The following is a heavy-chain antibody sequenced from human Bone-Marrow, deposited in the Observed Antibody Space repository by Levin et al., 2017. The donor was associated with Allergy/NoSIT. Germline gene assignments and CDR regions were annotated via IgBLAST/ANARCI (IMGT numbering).Heavy chain of an antibody. D-gene: IGHD3-22*01. CDR1: GFTFSNAW. J-gene: IGHJ4*02. CDR2: IKSKTDGGTT. V-gene: IGHV3-15*07. Sequence: PGGSLRLSCAASGFTFSNAWMNWVRQAPGKGLEWVGRIKSKTDGGTTDYAAPVKGRFTISRDDSKNTLYLQMNSLKTEDTAVYYCTTRLTSRGNYFDYWGQGTLVTVSS. CDR3: TTRLTSRGNYFDY.